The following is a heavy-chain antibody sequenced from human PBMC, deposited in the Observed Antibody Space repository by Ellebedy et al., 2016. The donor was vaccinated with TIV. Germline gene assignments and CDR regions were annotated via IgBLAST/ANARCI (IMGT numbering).Heavy chain of an antibody. CDR1: GFTFSRCW. CDR2: IKEDGSVR. CDR3: ARDNY. Sequence: GESLKISCAASGFTFSRCWMSWARQAPGKGLEWVANIKEDGSVRDYVDSVKGRFTISRDNAKNSLYLQLNSLRGEDTAVYYCARDNYWGQGTLVTVSS. V-gene: IGHV3-7*03. J-gene: IGHJ4*02.